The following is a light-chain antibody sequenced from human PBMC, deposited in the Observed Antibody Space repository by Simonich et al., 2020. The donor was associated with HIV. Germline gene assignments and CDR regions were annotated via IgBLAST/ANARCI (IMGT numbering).Light chain of an antibody. CDR2: EVS. CDR3: MQYIHLPWT. Sequence: IMMTQTPLSLSVTPGQPASISCKSSQSLLHTDGKTYLYWYVQKPGQSPQLLSYEVSNRFSGVPDRFSGSGSGTNFTLKISRVEAEDVGLYYCMQYIHLPWTFGQGTKVEIK. V-gene: IGKV2-29*03. CDR1: QSLLHTDGKTY. J-gene: IGKJ1*01.